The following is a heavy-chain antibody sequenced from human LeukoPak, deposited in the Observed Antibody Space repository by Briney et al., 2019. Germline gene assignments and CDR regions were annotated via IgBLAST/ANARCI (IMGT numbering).Heavy chain of an antibody. D-gene: IGHD3-10*01. CDR2: INHSGST. CDR1: GGSFSGYY. CDR3: ARKGGELWFGGLFPFDP. V-gene: IGHV4-34*01. J-gene: IGHJ5*02. Sequence: SETLSLTCAVYGGSFSGYYWSWIRQPPGKGMEWIGEINHSGSTNYNPTLKSRVTISVDTSKNQFSLKLSSVTAAATAVYYCARKGGELWFGGLFPFDPWGQGTLVTVSS.